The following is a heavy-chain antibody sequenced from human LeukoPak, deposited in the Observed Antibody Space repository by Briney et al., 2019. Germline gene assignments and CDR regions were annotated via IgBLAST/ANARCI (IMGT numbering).Heavy chain of an antibody. J-gene: IGHJ4*02. V-gene: IGHV3-11*01. D-gene: IGHD3-10*01. CDR1: AFTFSDYY. CDR2: ISSSGNTI. CDR3: ARGPRVDMVRGVISSFDY. Sequence: GGSLRLSCAASAFTFSDYYMSWIRQAPGKGLEWVSYISSSGNTIYYADSVKGRFTSSRDNAKNSLYLQMNSLRVEDTAVYYCARGPRVDMVRGVISSFDYWGQGTLVTVSS.